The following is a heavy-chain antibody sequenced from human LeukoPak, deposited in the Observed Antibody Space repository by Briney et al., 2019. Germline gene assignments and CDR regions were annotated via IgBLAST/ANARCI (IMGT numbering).Heavy chain of an antibody. CDR1: GFTFTTSP. D-gene: IGHD2-8*01. Sequence: GGSLRLSCVASGFTFTTSPMRWVRQAPGKGLEWVSAISGTGATAFYADSARGRFTVSRDNSKSTLFLQMNNLRVEDTALYYCARDINGPAEVAHAFDMWGQGTMVAVSS. J-gene: IGHJ3*02. CDR2: ISGTGATA. CDR3: ARDINGPAEVAHAFDM. V-gene: IGHV3-23*01.